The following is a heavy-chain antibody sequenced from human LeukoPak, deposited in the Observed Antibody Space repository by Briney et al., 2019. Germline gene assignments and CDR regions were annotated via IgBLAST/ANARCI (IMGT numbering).Heavy chain of an antibody. D-gene: IGHD2-8*01. Sequence: SQTLSLTCAISGDSVSSKNGAWNWIRQSPSRGLGWLGRTYYRSKWYSDYAVSVQGRITISPDTSKNQFSLQLYSVTPEDAAVYYCARDAGTTGWYTFDYWGQGTLVTVSS. J-gene: IGHJ4*02. CDR3: ARDAGTTGWYTFDY. CDR1: GDSVSSKNGA. CDR2: TYYRSKWYS. V-gene: IGHV6-1*01.